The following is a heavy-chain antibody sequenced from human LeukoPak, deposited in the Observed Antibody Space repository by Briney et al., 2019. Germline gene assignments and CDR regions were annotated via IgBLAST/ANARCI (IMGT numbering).Heavy chain of an antibody. Sequence: GGSLRLSCAASGITVSSNYMSWVRQAPGKGLEWISVIYSGGSTYYADSVKGRFTISRDNSKNTLYLQMSSLRAEDTAVYYCARDPRRYSSGWLYYFDHWGQGTLVTVSS. D-gene: IGHD6-19*01. CDR3: ARDPRRYSSGWLYYFDH. CDR2: IYSGGST. J-gene: IGHJ4*02. V-gene: IGHV3-66*01. CDR1: GITVSSNY.